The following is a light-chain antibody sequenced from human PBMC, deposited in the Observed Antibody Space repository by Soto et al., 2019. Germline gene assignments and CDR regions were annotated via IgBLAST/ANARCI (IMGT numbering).Light chain of an antibody. CDR2: KAS. J-gene: IGKJ1*01. V-gene: IGKV1-5*03. CDR3: QQYNSYSWT. Sequence: DIQMTQSPSTLSASVGDRVTITCRASQRISSWLAWYQQKPGKAPKLLIYKASILASGVPSRFSGSESGTEFTLPISSLQADDFSTYYCQQYNSYSWTFGQGTKVEIK. CDR1: QRISSW.